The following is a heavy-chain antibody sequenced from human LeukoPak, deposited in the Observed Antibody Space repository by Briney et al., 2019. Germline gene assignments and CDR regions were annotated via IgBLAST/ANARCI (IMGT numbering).Heavy chain of an antibody. V-gene: IGHV3-74*03. Sequence: GGSLRHSCAASGFTFNSYWMHWVREAPGKGLVWVSRINSDGSSITYADSVKGRFTISRDNAKNTLYLQMNSLRVEDTAVYYCAREARVSGYDFDCWGQGTLVTVSS. D-gene: IGHD5-12*01. J-gene: IGHJ4*02. CDR2: INSDGSSI. CDR3: AREARVSGYDFDC. CDR1: GFTFNSYW.